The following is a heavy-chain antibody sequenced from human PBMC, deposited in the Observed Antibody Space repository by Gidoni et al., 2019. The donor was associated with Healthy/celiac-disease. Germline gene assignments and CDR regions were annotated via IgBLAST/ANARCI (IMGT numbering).Heavy chain of an antibody. Sequence: EVQLVESGGGLVQPGGSLRLSCAASGFTFSSYAMSWVRTVPGKGLAGVSSIRGSGGRTYYADSVKGRFTISRDNSKNTLYLQRNSLRAEDTAVYYCAYGLEWLWNWGQGTLVTVSS. CDR1: GFTFSSYA. CDR3: AYGLEWLWN. J-gene: IGHJ4*02. D-gene: IGHD3-3*01. V-gene: IGHV3-23*04. CDR2: IRGSGGRT.